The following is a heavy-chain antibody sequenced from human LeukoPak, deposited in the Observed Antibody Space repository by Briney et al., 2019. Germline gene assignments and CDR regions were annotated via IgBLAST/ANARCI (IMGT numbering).Heavy chain of an antibody. D-gene: IGHD3-22*01. J-gene: IGHJ4*02. CDR3: ARENDSSGLRY. V-gene: IGHV4-30-4*02. CDR1: GGSISSGDYY. Sequence: ASETLSLTCTVSGGSISSGDYYWSWIRQPPGKGLEWIGYIYYGGSTYYNPSLKSRVTISVDTSKNQFSLKLSSVTAGDTAVYYCARENDSSGLRYWGQGTLVTVSS. CDR2: IYYGGST.